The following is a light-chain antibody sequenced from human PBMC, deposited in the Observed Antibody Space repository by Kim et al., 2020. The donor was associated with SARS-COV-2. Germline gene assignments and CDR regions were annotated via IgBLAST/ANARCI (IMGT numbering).Light chain of an antibody. CDR3: QQYNNWPQT. J-gene: IGKJ4*01. V-gene: IGKV3-15*01. Sequence: VSLGEGATVSCRASQGVSNKLAWYQQKPGQAPRRLIYGASTRATGIPSRFSGSGSGTDFTLSISSLQSEDFAVYYCQQYNNWPQTFGGGTKVDIK. CDR2: GAS. CDR1: QGVSNK.